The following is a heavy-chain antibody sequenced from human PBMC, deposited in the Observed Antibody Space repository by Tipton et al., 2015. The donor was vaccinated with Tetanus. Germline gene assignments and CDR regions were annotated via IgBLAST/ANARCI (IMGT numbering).Heavy chain of an antibody. CDR1: GYTFTTSA. CDR2: ISPFNGKT. Sequence: QLVQSGPEVKESGASVKVSCTASGYTFTTSAITWVRQAPGQGLEWMGWISPFNGKTSYEQKIKGRVTMTTDTSTSTAYMELRSLRSDDTAVYYCARGINDFDYWGRGTLVTVSS. CDR3: ARGINDFDY. V-gene: IGHV1-18*01. J-gene: IGHJ4*02.